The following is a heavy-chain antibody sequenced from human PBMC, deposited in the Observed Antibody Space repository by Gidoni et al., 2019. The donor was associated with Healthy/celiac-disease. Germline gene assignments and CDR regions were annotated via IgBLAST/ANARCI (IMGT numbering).Heavy chain of an antibody. D-gene: IGHD4-17*01. J-gene: IGHJ3*02. V-gene: IGHV4-31*03. Sequence: QVQLQESGPGLVKPSPTLSLTCTVSVGSISSGGYYWSWIRQHPGKGLEWIGYIYYSGSTYYNPSLKSRVTISVDTSKSQFSLKLSSVTAADTAVYYCARRYGEGDAFDIWGRGTMVTVSS. CDR2: IYYSGST. CDR1: VGSISSGGYY. CDR3: ARRYGEGDAFDI.